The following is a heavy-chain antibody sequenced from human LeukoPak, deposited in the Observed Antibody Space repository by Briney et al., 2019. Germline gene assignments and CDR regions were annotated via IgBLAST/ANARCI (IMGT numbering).Heavy chain of an antibody. J-gene: IGHJ6*03. D-gene: IGHD1-20*01. CDR3: ATNPMTGYHLGDHFYFYMAV. CDR2: LRPVFGPI. CDR1: GVTFSSYA. Sequence: ASVKVSCTASGVTFSSYAISWVRQAPGQGLEWIGGLRPVFGPINSAQKFQDRVTLTKDDSTTTAYMELRRLRSEDMAVYYCATNPMTGYHLGDHFYFYMAVWGKGTTVTVS. V-gene: IGHV1-69*05.